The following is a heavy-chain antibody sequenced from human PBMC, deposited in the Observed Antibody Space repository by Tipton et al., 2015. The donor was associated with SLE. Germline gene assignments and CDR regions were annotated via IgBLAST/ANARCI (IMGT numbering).Heavy chain of an antibody. CDR2: ISSSSNYI. V-gene: IGHV3-21*03. CDR3: ARGGAELLDY. Sequence: GSLRLSCAASGFSFSTYRMNWVRQAPGKGLEWVSTISSSSNYIYYADSVKGRFTISRDNAKNSLYLQMNSLRAEDTAMYYCARGGAELLDYWGQGILVTVSS. J-gene: IGHJ4*02. D-gene: IGHD1-7*01. CDR1: GFSFSTYR.